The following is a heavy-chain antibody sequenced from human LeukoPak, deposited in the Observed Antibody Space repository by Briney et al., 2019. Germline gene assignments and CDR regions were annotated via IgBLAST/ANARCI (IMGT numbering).Heavy chain of an antibody. CDR1: GFTFSGYS. CDR2: ISTTSDYI. D-gene: IGHD6-13*01. CDR3: ARGGIYSQGFDY. Sequence: GGSLRLSCAASGFTFSGYSMNWVRQAPGKGLGWVSSISTTSDYIHYADSLKGRVAISRDNAKNSLYLQMNSLRAEDTAVYYCARGGIYSQGFDYWGQGSLVTVSS. V-gene: IGHV3-21*01. J-gene: IGHJ4*02.